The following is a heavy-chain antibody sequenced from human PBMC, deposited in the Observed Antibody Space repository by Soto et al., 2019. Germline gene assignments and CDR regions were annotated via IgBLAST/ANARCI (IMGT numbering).Heavy chain of an antibody. CDR1: GGTFSSYT. CDR2: IIPILGIA. V-gene: IGHV1-69*02. D-gene: IGHD3-10*01. J-gene: IGHJ3*02. CDR3: AAPAYYGSDNDAFDI. Sequence: QVQLVQSGAEVKKPGSSVKVSCKASGGTFSSYTISWVRQAPGQGLEWMGRIIPILGIANYAQKFQGRVTITVYKSTSTADMELSSLRSKDTAVYYCAAPAYYGSDNDAFDICGEWTMVTVSS.